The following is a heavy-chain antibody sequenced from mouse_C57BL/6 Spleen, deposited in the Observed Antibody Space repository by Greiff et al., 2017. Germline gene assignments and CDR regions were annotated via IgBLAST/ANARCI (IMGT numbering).Heavy chain of an antibody. CDR3: ARDLTTALYFEV. Sequence: VQGVESGPELVKPGASVKISCKASGYAFSSSWMNWVKQRPGKGLEWIGRIYPGDGDTNYNGKFKGKATLAADKSSSTAYMHLSSLTSEDSAVYFCARDLTTALYFEVWGTGTTVTVSS. J-gene: IGHJ1*03. V-gene: IGHV1-82*01. CDR2: IYPGDGDT. D-gene: IGHD1-2*01. CDR1: GYAFSSSW.